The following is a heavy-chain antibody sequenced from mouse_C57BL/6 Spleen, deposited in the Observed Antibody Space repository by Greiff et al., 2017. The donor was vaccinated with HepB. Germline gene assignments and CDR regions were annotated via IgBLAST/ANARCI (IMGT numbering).Heavy chain of an antibody. CDR3: ARVVYDGYFYAMDY. Sequence: EVKVVESGGGLVQPGGSLKLSCAASGFTFSDYGMAWVRQAPRKGPEWVAFISNLAYSIYYADTVTGRFTISRENAKNTLYLEMSSLRSEDTAMYYCARVVYDGYFYAMDYWGQGTSVTVSS. J-gene: IGHJ4*01. D-gene: IGHD2-3*01. CDR2: ISNLAYSI. V-gene: IGHV5-15*01. CDR1: GFTFSDYG.